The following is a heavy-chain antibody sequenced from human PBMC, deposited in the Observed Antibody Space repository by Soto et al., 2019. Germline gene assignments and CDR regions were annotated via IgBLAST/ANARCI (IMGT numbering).Heavy chain of an antibody. CDR2: ISSSGSTI. CDR1: GFTFSDYY. D-gene: IGHD4-17*01. V-gene: IGHV3-11*01. CDR3: ARDHSGDYMGDYYFFMDV. Sequence: QVQLVESGGGLVKPGGSLRLSCAASGFTFSDYYTSWIRQAPGKGLEWVSYISSSGSTIYYADPVKGRFTISRDNAKNSLYLQMNSLRAEDTAVYYCARDHSGDYMGDYYFFMDVWGKGTTVTASS. J-gene: IGHJ6*03.